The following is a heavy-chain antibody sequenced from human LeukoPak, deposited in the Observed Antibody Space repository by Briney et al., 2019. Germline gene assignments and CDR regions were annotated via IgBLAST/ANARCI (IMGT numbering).Heavy chain of an antibody. CDR3: AKLAGAGEQWLIDY. CDR1: GFTFSSYG. Sequence: GGSLRLSCAASGFTFSSYGMHWVRQAPGKGLEWVPVISYDGSNKYYADSVKGRFTISRDNSENTLYLQMNSLRAEDTAVYYCAKLAGAGEQWLIDYWGQGTLVTVSS. V-gene: IGHV3-30*18. D-gene: IGHD6-19*01. J-gene: IGHJ4*02. CDR2: ISYDGSNK.